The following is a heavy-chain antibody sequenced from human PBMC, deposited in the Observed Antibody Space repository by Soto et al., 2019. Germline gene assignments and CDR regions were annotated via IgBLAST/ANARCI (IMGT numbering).Heavy chain of an antibody. J-gene: IGHJ4*02. CDR3: VRESHVRNGCQVTSDY. Sequence: HVQLVESGGGVVQPGRSLRLSCAASGFTFSSYGMHWVRQAPGKGLEWVAVIWCDGSNKYYDESVKGRFTISKDNYTNTLDLQMNRLRAADKAGYYCVRESHVRNGCQVTSDYWGQGTLVTVSS. CDR2: IWCDGSNK. CDR1: GFTFSSYG. D-gene: IGHD6-19*01. V-gene: IGHV3-33*01.